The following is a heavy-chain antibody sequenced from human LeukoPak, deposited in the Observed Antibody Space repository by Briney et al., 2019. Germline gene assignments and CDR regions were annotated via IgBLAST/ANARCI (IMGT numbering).Heavy chain of an antibody. D-gene: IGHD2-15*01. V-gene: IGHV1-58*02. Sequence: SVKVSCKASGFTFTSSAMQWVRQARGQRLEWIGWIVVGSGNTNYAQKFQERVTITRDMSTSTAYMELCSLRSEDTAVYYCAAVIGSGGDPGLFDYWGQGTQVTVSS. CDR1: GFTFTSSA. CDR2: IVVGSGNT. J-gene: IGHJ4*02. CDR3: AAVIGSGGDPGLFDY.